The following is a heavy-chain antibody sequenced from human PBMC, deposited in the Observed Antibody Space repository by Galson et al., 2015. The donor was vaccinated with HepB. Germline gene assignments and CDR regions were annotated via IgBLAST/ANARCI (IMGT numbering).Heavy chain of an antibody. CDR3: ARGRLCGGDCYSEIDY. Sequence: TLSLTCTVSGDSISSYYWSWIRQPAGKGLEWIGRIYTSGSTNYNPSLKSRVTMSVDTSKNQFSLKLSSVTAADTAVYYCARGRLCGGDCYSEIDYWGQGTLVTVSS. J-gene: IGHJ4*02. CDR1: GDSISSYY. CDR2: IYTSGST. V-gene: IGHV4-4*07. D-gene: IGHD2-21*02.